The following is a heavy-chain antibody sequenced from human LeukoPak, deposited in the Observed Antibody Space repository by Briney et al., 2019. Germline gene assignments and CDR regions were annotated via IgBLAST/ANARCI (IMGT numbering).Heavy chain of an antibody. CDR3: ARDSGYCSGGSCYFGYFDY. V-gene: IGHV3-30-3*01. J-gene: IGHJ4*02. D-gene: IGHD2-15*01. Sequence: GGSLRLSRAASGFTFSSYAMHWVRQAPGKGLEWVAVISYDGSNKYYADSVKGRFTISRDNSKNTLYLQMNSLRAEDTAVYYCARDSGYCSGGSCYFGYFDYWGQGTLVTVSS. CDR2: ISYDGSNK. CDR1: GFTFSSYA.